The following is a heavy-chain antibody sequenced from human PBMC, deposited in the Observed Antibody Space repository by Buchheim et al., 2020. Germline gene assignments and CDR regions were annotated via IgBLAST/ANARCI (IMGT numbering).Heavy chain of an antibody. J-gene: IGHJ6*02. CDR3: AGGGRRGCLYNTHVMDV. D-gene: IGHD1-1*01. CDR1: GVSTRSNSYY. Sequence: QLQLQESGPGLVKPSETLSLTCSVSGVSTRSNSYYWGWIRQPPGKGLEWIGSMYYSGSTYYNPSLKSRVSISIDTSKNQFSLVLRSGTAADAAVYYWAGGGRRGCLYNTHVMDVGGQGT. CDR2: MYYSGST. V-gene: IGHV4-39*01.